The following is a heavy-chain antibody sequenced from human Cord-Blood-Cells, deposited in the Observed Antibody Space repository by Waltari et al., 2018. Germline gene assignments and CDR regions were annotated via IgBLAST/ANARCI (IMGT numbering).Heavy chain of an antibody. CDR3: ARATWDIVVVPAALDYYVDY. D-gene: IGHD2-2*01. V-gene: IGHV4-34*01. Sequence: QVQLQQWGAGLLTPSETLSLTCAVYGGSFSGYYWRWIRQPPGKGLEWTGEINHRGSTNYNPSLKSRVTISVDTSKNQFSLKLSSVTAADTAVYYCARATWDIVVVPAALDYYVDYWGQGTLVTVSS. CDR2: INHRGST. CDR1: GGSFSGYY. J-gene: IGHJ4*02.